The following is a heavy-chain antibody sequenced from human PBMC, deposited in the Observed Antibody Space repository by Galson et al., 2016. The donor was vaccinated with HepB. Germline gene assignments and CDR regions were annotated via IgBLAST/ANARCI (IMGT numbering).Heavy chain of an antibody. V-gene: IGHV4-59*01. CDR1: GGSISNYY. CDR2: IYYTGST. Sequence: SETLSLTCSVSGGSISNYYWSWIRQPPGKGLEWIGYIYYTGSTNYNPSLKSRLTMSVDTSKKWFSLRLSSVTAADTAVYYCARENGDSISDWFDLWGQGTLVTVPS. CDR3: ARENGDSISDWFDL. J-gene: IGHJ5*02. D-gene: IGHD4-17*01.